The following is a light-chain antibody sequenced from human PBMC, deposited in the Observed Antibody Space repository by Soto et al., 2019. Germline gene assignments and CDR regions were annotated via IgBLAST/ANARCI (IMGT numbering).Light chain of an antibody. CDR3: MQALEARPT. Sequence: DIVLTQSPVSLPVAPGEPASISCTSSQSLLHSNGYNYLDWYLQRPGQPPQLLIYLGSSRASGVPDRFSGSGSGTYFTLTISRVEADDVGVYYCMQALEARPTFGGGTKVEI. CDR1: QSLLHSNGYNY. CDR2: LGS. J-gene: IGKJ4*01. V-gene: IGKV2-28*01.